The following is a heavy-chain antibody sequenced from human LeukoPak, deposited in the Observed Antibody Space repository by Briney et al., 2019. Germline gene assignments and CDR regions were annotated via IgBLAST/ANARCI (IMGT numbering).Heavy chain of an antibody. Sequence: GSLRLSCTGAGFTVRSYWMNWVRQAPGKGLEWVANIKQDGSEKNYVDSVKGRFTISRDNAKNSLYLQMNSLRADDTAVYYCALEWSGDGFDIRGQGTMVTVSS. CDR1: GFTVRSYW. D-gene: IGHD3-3*01. V-gene: IGHV3-7*01. J-gene: IGHJ3*02. CDR3: ALEWSGDGFDI. CDR2: IKQDGSEK.